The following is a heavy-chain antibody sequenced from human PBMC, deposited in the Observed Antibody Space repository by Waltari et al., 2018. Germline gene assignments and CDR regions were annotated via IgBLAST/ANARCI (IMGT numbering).Heavy chain of an antibody. V-gene: IGHV5-51*01. D-gene: IGHD6-19*01. CDR2: IYPGDSDT. J-gene: IGHJ4*02. Sequence: EVPLVQSGAAEKKPGESLQISCKGSGYSFTSNWCGRVPPSPGKGLDGMGSIYPGDSDTRYSPSFQGQVTISADKSISTAYLQWSSLKASDTAMYYCARHSVGSGWLHPEGYWGQGTLVTVSS. CDR1: GYSFTSNW. CDR3: ARHSVGSGWLHPEGY.